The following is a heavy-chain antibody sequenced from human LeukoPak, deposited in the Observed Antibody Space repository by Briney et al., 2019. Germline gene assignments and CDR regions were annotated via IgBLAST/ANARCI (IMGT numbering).Heavy chain of an antibody. CDR2: INHSGST. Sequence: PSETLSLTCAVYGGSFSGYYWSWIRQPPGKGLEWIGEINHSGSTNYNPSLKSRVTISVDTSKNQFSLKLSSVTAADTAVYYCARRSEIAQWLFQHYYMDVWGKGTTVTVSS. D-gene: IGHD6-19*01. CDR1: GGSFSGYY. V-gene: IGHV4-34*01. J-gene: IGHJ6*03. CDR3: ARRSEIAQWLFQHYYMDV.